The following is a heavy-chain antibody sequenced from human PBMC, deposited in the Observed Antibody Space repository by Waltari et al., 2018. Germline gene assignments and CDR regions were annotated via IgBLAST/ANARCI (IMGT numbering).Heavy chain of an antibody. D-gene: IGHD2-2*01. CDR2: INPNSGGT. CDR3: ARVGCSSTSCFYYFDY. Sequence: QVQLVQSGAEVKKPGASVKVSCKASGYTFTGYYMHWVRQAPGQGLEWMGRINPNSGGTNYAQKFQGRVTMTRDTSISTAYMELSRLRSDDTAVYYCARVGCSSTSCFYYFDYWGQGTLVTVSS. J-gene: IGHJ4*02. CDR1: GYTFTGYY. V-gene: IGHV1-2*06.